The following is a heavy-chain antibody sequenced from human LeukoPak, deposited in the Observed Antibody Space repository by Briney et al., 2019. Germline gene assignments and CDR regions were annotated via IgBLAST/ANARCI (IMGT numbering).Heavy chain of an antibody. J-gene: IGHJ4*02. Sequence: KPAETLSLTCTVSGRPISIYYWSWLRQSPGKGLEWVGYIYYSGNTNYNPSLKSRGAISVDTPQNQFYLNLTSATAADTALYYCARAPIQGYSHYYFVYRGEG. D-gene: IGHD1-26*01. CDR3: ARAPIQGYSHYYFVY. CDR2: IYYSGNT. CDR1: GRPISIYY. V-gene: IGHV4-59*08.